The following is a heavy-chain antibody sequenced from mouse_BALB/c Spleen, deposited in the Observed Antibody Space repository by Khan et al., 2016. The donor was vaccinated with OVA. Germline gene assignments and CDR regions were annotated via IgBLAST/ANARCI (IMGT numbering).Heavy chain of an antibody. V-gene: IGHV7-3*02. J-gene: IGHJ4*01. Sequence: EVELVESGGGLVQPGGSLRLSCATSGFTFTDYYMTWVRQPPGQALEWLGFIRDKANGSTSEPSATVRGRFTIYRDNSQSILYLQMNSLRAEDSATYYGAREWEFYAMDYWGQGTSVTVSS. D-gene: IGHD4-1*01. CDR1: GFTFTDYY. CDR3: AREWEFYAMDY. CDR2: IRDKANGSTS.